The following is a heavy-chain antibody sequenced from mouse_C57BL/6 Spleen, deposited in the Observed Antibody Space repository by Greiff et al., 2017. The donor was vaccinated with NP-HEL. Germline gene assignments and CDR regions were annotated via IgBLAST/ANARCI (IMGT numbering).Heavy chain of an antibody. Sequence: QVQLKQSGPGLVQPSQSLSITCTVSGFSLTSYGVHWVRQSPGKGLEWLGVIWSGGSTDYNAAFISRLSISKDNSKSQVFFKMNSLQADDTAIYYCARSLYDGYGVFAYWGQGTLVTVSA. CDR2: IWSGGST. V-gene: IGHV2-2*01. CDR3: ARSLYDGYGVFAY. CDR1: GFSLTSYG. J-gene: IGHJ3*01. D-gene: IGHD2-3*01.